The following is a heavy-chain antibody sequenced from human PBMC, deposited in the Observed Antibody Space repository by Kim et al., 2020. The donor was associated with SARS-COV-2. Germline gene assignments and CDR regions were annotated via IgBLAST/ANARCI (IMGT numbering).Heavy chain of an antibody. CDR2: ISYDGSNK. CDR3: ARDYGDFYWYFDL. CDR1: GFTFSSYA. Sequence: GGSLRLSCAASGFTFSSYAMHWVRQAPGKGLEWVAVISYDGSNKYYADSVKGRFTISRDNSKNTLYLQMNSLRAEDTAVYYCARDYGDFYWYFDLWGRGTLVTVSS. D-gene: IGHD4-17*01. V-gene: IGHV3-30-3*01. J-gene: IGHJ2*01.